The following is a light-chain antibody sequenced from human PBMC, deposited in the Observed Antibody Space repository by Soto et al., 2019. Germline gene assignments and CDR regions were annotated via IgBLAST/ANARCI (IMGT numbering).Light chain of an antibody. J-gene: IGLJ3*02. CDR3: CSYAGSLWV. CDR1: SSDVGSYNL. Sequence: QSALTQPASVSGSPGQSITISCTGTSSDVGSYNLVSWYQQHPGKAPKLMIYEGSKRPSGVSHRFSGSKSGNTASLTISGLQAEDEADYYCCSYAGSLWVFGGGTKVTVL. CDR2: EGS. V-gene: IGLV2-23*01.